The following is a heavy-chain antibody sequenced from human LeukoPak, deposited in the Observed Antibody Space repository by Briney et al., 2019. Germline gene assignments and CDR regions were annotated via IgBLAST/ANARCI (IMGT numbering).Heavy chain of an antibody. CDR3: ARDLSGDYDSSEIDY. V-gene: IGHV3-21*01. CDR1: GFTFSKYR. J-gene: IGHJ4*02. Sequence: GGSLRLSCAASGFTFSKYRINWVRQAPGKGLDWVSSISSSSSYIYYADSVKGRFTISRDNAKNSMYLQMKSLRAEDTAGYYCARDLSGDYDSSEIDYWGQGTLVTVSS. D-gene: IGHD3-22*01. CDR2: ISSSSSYI.